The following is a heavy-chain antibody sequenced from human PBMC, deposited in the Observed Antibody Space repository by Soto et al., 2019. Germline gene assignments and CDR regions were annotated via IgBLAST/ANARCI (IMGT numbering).Heavy chain of an antibody. CDR3: ARIGRLRWGDY. CDR2: ISSSSSTI. J-gene: IGHJ4*02. Sequence: GGSLRLSCAASGFTFSSYSMNWVRQAPGKGLERVSYISSSSSTIYYADSVKGRFTISRDNAKNSLYLQMNSLRAEDTAVYYCARIGRLRWGDYWGQGPLVTVSS. V-gene: IGHV3-48*01. D-gene: IGHD4-17*01. CDR1: GFTFSSYS.